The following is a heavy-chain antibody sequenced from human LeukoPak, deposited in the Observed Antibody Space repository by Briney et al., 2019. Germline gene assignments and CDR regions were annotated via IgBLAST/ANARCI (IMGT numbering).Heavy chain of an antibody. CDR1: GFTFNNYW. V-gene: IGHV3-74*01. CDR2: INSDGSGT. Sequence: GGALRLSCGASGFTFNNYWMHWVRQAPGMGLVLVSRINSDGSGTTYADSVKGRVTISRDNAKNTLYLQMNSLRAEDAAVYYCARGKDGVWAFDIWGQGTTVTVSS. J-gene: IGHJ3*02. CDR3: ARGKDGVWAFDI. D-gene: IGHD3-16*01.